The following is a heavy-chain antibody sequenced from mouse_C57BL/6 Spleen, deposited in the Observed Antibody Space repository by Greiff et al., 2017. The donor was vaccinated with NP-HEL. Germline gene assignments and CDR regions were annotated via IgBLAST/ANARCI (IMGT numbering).Heavy chain of an antibody. D-gene: IGHD1-1*01. Sequence: DVKLVESGGGLVKPGGSLKLSCAASGFTFSSYAMSWVRQTPEKRLEWVATISDGGSYTYYPDNVKGRFTISRDNAKNNLYLQMSHLKSEDTAMYYCARADSYGSTFFDYWGQGTTLTVSS. CDR2: ISDGGSYT. J-gene: IGHJ2*01. V-gene: IGHV5-4*03. CDR3: ARADSYGSTFFDY. CDR1: GFTFSSYA.